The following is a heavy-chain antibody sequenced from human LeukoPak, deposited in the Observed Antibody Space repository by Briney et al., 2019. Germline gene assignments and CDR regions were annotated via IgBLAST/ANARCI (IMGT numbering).Heavy chain of an antibody. CDR1: GFTFSSYW. CDR3: ARDPRQGYDWGAYFDY. D-gene: IGHD5-12*01. CDR2: IKQDGSEK. V-gene: IGHV3-7*01. J-gene: IGHJ4*02. Sequence: XGSLRLSCAASGFTFSSYWMSWVRQAPGKGLEWVANIKQDGSEKYYVDSVKGRFTISRDNAKNALYLQMNSLRAEDTAVYSCARDPRQGYDWGAYFDYWGQGTLVTVSS.